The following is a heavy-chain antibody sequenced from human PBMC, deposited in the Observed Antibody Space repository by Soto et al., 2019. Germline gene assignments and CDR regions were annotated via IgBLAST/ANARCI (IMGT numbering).Heavy chain of an antibody. CDR3: ARWGTATYGMDV. V-gene: IGHV4-30-2*01. CDR2: IYHSGST. CDR1: GGSISSGGYS. J-gene: IGHJ6*02. Sequence: PSETLSLTCAVSGGSISSGGYSWSWIRQPPGKGLEWIGYIYHSGSTYYNPSLKSRVTISVDRSKNQFSLKLSSVTAADTAAYYCARWGTATYGMDVWGQGTTVTVSS. D-gene: IGHD5-18*01.